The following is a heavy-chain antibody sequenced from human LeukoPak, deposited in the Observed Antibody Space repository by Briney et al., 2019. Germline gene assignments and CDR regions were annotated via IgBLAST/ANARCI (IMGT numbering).Heavy chain of an antibody. V-gene: IGHV4-31*03. CDR3: ARDRAVAGILDY. Sequence: SSETLSLTCTVSGGSISSGGYYWSWIRQHPGKGLEWIGYIYYSGSTYYNPSLKSRVTISVDTSKNQFSLKLSSVTAADTAVYYCARDRAVAGILDYWGQGTLVTLSS. D-gene: IGHD6-19*01. J-gene: IGHJ4*02. CDR1: GGSISSGGYY. CDR2: IYYSGST.